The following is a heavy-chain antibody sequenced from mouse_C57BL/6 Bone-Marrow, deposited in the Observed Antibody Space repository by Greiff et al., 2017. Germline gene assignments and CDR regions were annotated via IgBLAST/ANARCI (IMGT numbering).Heavy chain of an antibody. CDR2: ISDGGSYT. CDR1: GFTFSSYA. Sequence: EVHLVESGGGLVKPGGSLKLSWAASGFTFSSYAMSWVRQTPEKRLEWVATISDGGSYTYYPDNVKGRFTISRDNAKNNLYLQMSHLKSEDTAMYYCARDECYWYFDVWGTGTTVTVSS. V-gene: IGHV5-4*01. CDR3: ARDECYWYFDV. J-gene: IGHJ1*03.